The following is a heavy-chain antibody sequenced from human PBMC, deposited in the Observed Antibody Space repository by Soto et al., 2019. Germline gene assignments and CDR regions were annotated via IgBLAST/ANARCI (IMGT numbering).Heavy chain of an antibody. D-gene: IGHD3-22*01. J-gene: IGHJ4*02. V-gene: IGHV4-39*01. Sequence: SETLSLTCTVSGGSISSSSYYWGWIRQPPGKGLEWIGSIYYSGSTYYNPSLKSRVTISGDTSKNQFSLKLSSGTAADTAVYYCARHSLGDYYDSSGYYFDYWGQGTLVTVSS. CDR3: ARHSLGDYYDSSGYYFDY. CDR2: IYYSGST. CDR1: GGSISSSSYY.